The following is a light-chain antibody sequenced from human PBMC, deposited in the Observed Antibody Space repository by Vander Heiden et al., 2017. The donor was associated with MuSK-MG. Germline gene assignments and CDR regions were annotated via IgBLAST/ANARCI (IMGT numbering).Light chain of an antibody. Sequence: LTQSRDSPSVTPQDKVTITCRASQSIGSSVHWHQQTPEQPPMLLNKYASQSLSGAPSRFSGSGSGTDFTLTIKRLEAEDAATYCSHESNSLAHTFGQGTKLEIK. CDR1: QSIGSS. J-gene: IGKJ2*01. CDR3: HESNSLAHT. CDR2: YAS. V-gene: IGKV6-21*01.